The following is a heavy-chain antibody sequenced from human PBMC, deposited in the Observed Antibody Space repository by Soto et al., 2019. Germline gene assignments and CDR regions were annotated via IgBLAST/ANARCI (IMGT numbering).Heavy chain of an antibody. Sequence: SVKVSCKASGGSLSTNPISWVRQAPGQGLEWMGGTGSGTGPGNHAQKFQGRLTVTADKSTSTVYMELTNLSSEDTAVYYCARRPSGGFFRFFDSWGQGTLVTVSS. V-gene: IGHV1-69*06. D-gene: IGHD2-15*01. CDR3: ARRPSGGFFRFFDS. CDR2: TGSGTGPG. CDR1: GGSLSTNP. J-gene: IGHJ4*02.